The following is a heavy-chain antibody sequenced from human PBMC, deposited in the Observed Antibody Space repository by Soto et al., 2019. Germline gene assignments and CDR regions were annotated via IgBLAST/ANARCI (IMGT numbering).Heavy chain of an antibody. CDR1: GFTFSSYA. Sequence: EVQLLESGGGWVQPGGSLRLSCAASGFTFSSYALSWVRQAPGKGLEWVSAISGSGGSTYYADSVKGRFTISKDNSKTTLYLQMNRLSAEDTAVYYCAKDSSLQGPWGQGTLVTVSS. CDR2: ISGSGGST. V-gene: IGHV3-23*01. J-gene: IGHJ5*02. CDR3: AKDSSLQGP. D-gene: IGHD1-1*01.